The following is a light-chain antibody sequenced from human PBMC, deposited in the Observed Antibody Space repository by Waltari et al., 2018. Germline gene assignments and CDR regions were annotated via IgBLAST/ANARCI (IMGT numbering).Light chain of an antibody. CDR2: EVS. Sequence: QSALTQPASVSGSPGQSITISCTGTSSDVGGYNYVSWYQPHPGKAPKLMIYEVSNRPSGVSHRFSGSKSGDTASLTISGLQAEDEADYYCSSYTSSSTLVFGGGTKLTVL. CDR3: SSYTSSSTLV. CDR1: SSDVGGYNY. V-gene: IGLV2-14*01. J-gene: IGLJ2*01.